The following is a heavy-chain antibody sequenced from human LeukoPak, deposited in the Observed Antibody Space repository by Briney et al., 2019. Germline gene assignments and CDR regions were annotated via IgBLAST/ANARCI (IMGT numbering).Heavy chain of an antibody. D-gene: IGHD1-26*01. CDR3: ARDSEAGIVGASFDY. CDR1: GGSISSGSYY. CDR2: IYTSGST. V-gene: IGHV4-61*02. Sequence: PSETLSLTCTVSGGSISSGSYYWSWIRQPAGKGLEWIGRIYTSGSTNYNPSLKSRVTISVDTSKNQFSLKLSSVTAADTAVYYCARDSEAGIVGASFDYWGQGTLVTVSS. J-gene: IGHJ4*02.